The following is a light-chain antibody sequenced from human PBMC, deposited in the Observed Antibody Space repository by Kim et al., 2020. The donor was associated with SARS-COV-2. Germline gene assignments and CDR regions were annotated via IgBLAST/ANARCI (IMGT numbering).Light chain of an antibody. V-gene: IGKV4-1*01. CDR2: WAL. J-gene: IGKJ1*01. Sequence: RPTLTGTSSRMLLYTSANKNSLSGYQQNPGQPPNLLISWALPREAGFPDLFVGRGSGKVFTLTITALQAEVVAFYYCHNNQTSWTFGEGTKVDIK. CDR3: HNNQTSWT. CDR1: RMLLYTSANKNS.